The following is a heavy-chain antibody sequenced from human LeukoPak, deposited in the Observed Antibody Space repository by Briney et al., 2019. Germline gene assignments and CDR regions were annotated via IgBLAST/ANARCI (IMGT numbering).Heavy chain of an antibody. J-gene: IGHJ3*02. CDR3: ARDIDGSGAFDI. CDR2: IYHSGST. Sequence: PSGTLSLTCAVSGGSISSSNWWRWVRQPPGKGREGIGEIYHSGSTNYNPSLKSRVTISVDKSKNQFSLKLSSVTAADTAVYYCARDIDGSGAFDIWGQGTMVTVSS. V-gene: IGHV4-4*02. CDR1: GGSISSSNW. D-gene: IGHD3-10*01.